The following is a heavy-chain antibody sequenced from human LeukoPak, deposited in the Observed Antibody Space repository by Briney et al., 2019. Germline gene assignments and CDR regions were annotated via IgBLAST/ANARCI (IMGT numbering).Heavy chain of an antibody. CDR2: TYYRSKWYN. J-gene: IGHJ6*02. Sequence: SQTLSLTCAISGDSVSSNSAAWNWIRQSPSRGLEWLGRTYYRSKWYNDYAVSVKSRITINPDTSKNQFSLQLNSVTPEDTAVYYCARAGNPRSSWYGNYYYYYGMDVWGQGTTVTVSS. V-gene: IGHV6-1*01. CDR1: GDSVSSNSAA. D-gene: IGHD6-13*01. CDR3: ARAGNPRSSWYGNYYYYYGMDV.